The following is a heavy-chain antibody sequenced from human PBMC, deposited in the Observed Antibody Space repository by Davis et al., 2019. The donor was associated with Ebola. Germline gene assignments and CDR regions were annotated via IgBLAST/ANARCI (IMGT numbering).Heavy chain of an antibody. Sequence: PGGSLRLSCAASGFTFSSYGMHWVRQTPGKGLDWVAVTSHDGIRTHYADSVKDRFTISKDDSKSTLYLQLNRLRPEDTALYYCVRIGRGYSVGQGFDPWGQGTLVIVSS. J-gene: IGHJ5*02. CDR1: GFTFSSYG. V-gene: IGHV3-30*03. CDR2: TSHDGIRT. D-gene: IGHD5/OR15-5a*01. CDR3: VRIGRGYSVGQGFDP.